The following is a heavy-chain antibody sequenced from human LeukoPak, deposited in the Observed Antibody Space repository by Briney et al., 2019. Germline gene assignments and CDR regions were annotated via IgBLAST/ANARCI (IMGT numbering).Heavy chain of an antibody. J-gene: IGHJ5*02. CDR2: IYYSGST. Sequence: PSETLSLTCTVSGGSISSGGYYWSWIRQHPGKGLEWIVYIYYSGSTYYNPSLKSRVTISVDTSKNQFSLKLSSVTAADTAVYYCARVVEDIVVVPAATNWFDPWGQGTLVTVSS. V-gene: IGHV4-31*03. CDR3: ARVVEDIVVVPAATNWFDP. D-gene: IGHD2-2*01. CDR1: GGSISSGGYY.